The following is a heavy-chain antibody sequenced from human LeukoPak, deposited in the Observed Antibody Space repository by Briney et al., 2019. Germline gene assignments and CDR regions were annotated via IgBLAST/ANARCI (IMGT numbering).Heavy chain of an antibody. Sequence: PSETLSLTCTVSGGSISSGDYYWSWIRQPPGKGLEWIGYVYYSGSTYYNPSLKSRVTISVDTSKNQFSLKLSSVTAADTAVYYCARGTDCWSPGDYWGQGTLVTVSS. D-gene: IGHD3-3*01. CDR2: VYYSGST. CDR1: GGSISSGDYY. V-gene: IGHV4-30-4*08. J-gene: IGHJ4*02. CDR3: ARGTDCWSPGDY.